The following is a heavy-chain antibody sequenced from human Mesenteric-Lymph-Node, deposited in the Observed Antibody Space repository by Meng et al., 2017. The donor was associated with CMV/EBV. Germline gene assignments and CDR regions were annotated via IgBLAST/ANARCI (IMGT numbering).Heavy chain of an antibody. Sequence: SETLSLTCTVSGGSISSYYWSWIRQPPGKGLEWIGYIYYSGSTNYNPSLKSRVTISVDTSKNQFSLKLSSVTAADTAVYYCARDIVVVPAAQKPYNWFDPWGQGTLVTVSS. CDR2: IYYSGST. J-gene: IGHJ5*02. CDR1: GGSISSYY. CDR3: ARDIVVVPAAQKPYNWFDP. V-gene: IGHV4-59*12. D-gene: IGHD2-2*01.